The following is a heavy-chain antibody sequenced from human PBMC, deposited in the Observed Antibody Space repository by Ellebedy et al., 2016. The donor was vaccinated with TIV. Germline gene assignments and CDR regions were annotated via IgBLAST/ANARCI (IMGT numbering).Heavy chain of an antibody. V-gene: IGHV3-30*18. CDR1: GFTFSSYG. J-gene: IGHJ6*02. CDR2: ISYDGSNE. D-gene: IGHD2-21*02. Sequence: GGSLRLSXTASGFTFSSYGMHWVRQAPGKGLEWVAVISYDGSNEHYADSVKGRFTISRDNSKNTLYLQVNNLRAEDTAVYYCANLPLAYCGSDCSHYYYKGLDVWGQGTTVTVSS. CDR3: ANLPLAYCGSDCSHYYYKGLDV.